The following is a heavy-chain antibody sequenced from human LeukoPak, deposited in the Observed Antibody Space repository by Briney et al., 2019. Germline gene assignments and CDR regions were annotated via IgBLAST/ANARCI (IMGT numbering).Heavy chain of an antibody. V-gene: IGHV4-59*01. CDR2: VAYSGST. CDR3: ARTVSVYYFNA. CDR1: GGSINSYY. D-gene: IGHD5/OR15-5a*01. J-gene: IGHJ5*02. Sequence: SETLSLTCTVSGGSINSYYWSWIRHPPGKGLEWIGYVAYSGSTNYNTSLKSRVTISLDTSKNQCSLRLSSATAADTAVYYCARTVSVYYFNAWGPGTLVTVSS.